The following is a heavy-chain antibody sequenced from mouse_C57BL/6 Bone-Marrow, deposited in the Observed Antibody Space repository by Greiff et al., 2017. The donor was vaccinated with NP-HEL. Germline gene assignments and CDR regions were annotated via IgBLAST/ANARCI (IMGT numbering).Heavy chain of an antibody. CDR1: GYTFTSYW. CDR2: IDPSDSYT. Sequence: VQLQQPGAELVMPGASVKLSCKASGYTFTSYWMHWVKQRPGQGLEWIGEIDPSDSYTNYNQKFKGKSTLTVDKSSSTAYMQLSSLTSEDSAVYYCARRGSSYETWFAYWGQGTLVTVSA. D-gene: IGHD1-1*01. V-gene: IGHV1-69*01. CDR3: ARRGSSYETWFAY. J-gene: IGHJ3*01.